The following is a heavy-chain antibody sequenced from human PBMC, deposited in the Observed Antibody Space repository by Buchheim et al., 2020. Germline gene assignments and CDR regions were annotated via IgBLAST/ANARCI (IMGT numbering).Heavy chain of an antibody. J-gene: IGHJ6*02. D-gene: IGHD3-9*01. CDR1: GFTFSSYS. Sequence: EVQLVESGGGLVQPGGSLRLSCAASGFTFSSYSMNWVRQAPGKGLEWVSYISSSSSTIYYADSVKGRFTISRDNAKNSLYLQMNSLRDEDTAVYYCAREDELRYFGPAHYYYYGMDVWGQGTT. CDR3: AREDELRYFGPAHYYYYGMDV. CDR2: ISSSSSTI. V-gene: IGHV3-48*02.